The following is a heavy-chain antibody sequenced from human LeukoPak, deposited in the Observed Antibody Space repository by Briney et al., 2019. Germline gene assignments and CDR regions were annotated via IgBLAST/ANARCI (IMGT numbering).Heavy chain of an antibody. J-gene: IGHJ6*02. CDR3: ASRGQLLSYYYGMDV. V-gene: IGHV3-74*01. D-gene: IGHD2-2*01. Sequence: GGSLRLSCAASGFTFSSYWVHWVRQAPGKGLVSLSRISGDGSSTNYADSVKGRFTISRDNAKNTLYLQMNSLRAEDTAVYYCASRGQLLSYYYGMDVWGQGTTVTVSS. CDR1: GFTFSSYW. CDR2: ISGDGSST.